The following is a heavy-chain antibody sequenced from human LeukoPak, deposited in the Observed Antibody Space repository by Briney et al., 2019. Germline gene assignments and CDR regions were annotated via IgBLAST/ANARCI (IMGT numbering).Heavy chain of an antibody. V-gene: IGHV3-11*01. Sequence: PGGSLRLSCAASGFTFSDYYMGWIRQAPGKELEGISYISSSGSTTHHADSLKGRLTISRDNAKNSLYLQMNSLRAEDTAVYYCARALGSYSFDYWGQGTLVTVSS. D-gene: IGHD1-26*01. CDR3: ARALGSYSFDY. CDR1: GFTFSDYY. J-gene: IGHJ4*02. CDR2: ISSSGSTT.